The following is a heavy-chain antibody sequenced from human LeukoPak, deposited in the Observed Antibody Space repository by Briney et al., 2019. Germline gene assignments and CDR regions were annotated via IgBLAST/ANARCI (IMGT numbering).Heavy chain of an antibody. CDR2: IIPIFGTA. D-gene: IGHD2-2*01. CDR1: GGTFSSYA. V-gene: IGHV1-69*01. J-gene: IGHJ6*03. CDR3: ARTPAASARSGPYYYYMDV. Sequence: SVKVSCKASGGTFSSYAISWVRQAPVQGLEWMGGIIPIFGTANYAQKFQGRVTIIADESTSTAYMELSSLRSEDTAVYYCARTPAASARSGPYYYYMDVWGKGTTVTISS.